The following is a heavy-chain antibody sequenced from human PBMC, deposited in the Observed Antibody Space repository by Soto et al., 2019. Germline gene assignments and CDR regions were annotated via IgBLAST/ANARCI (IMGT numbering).Heavy chain of an antibody. D-gene: IGHD3-3*01. V-gene: IGHV3-23*01. CDR1: GFTFSSYA. Sequence: GGSLRLSCAASGFTFSSYAMSWVRQAPGKGLEWVSAISGSGGSTYYADSVKGRFTTSRDNSKNTLYLQMNSLRAEDTAVYYCAKEYYDFRSGLAWYYIDYWGKGTLVTVSS. J-gene: IGHJ4*02. CDR2: ISGSGGST. CDR3: AKEYYDFRSGLAWYYIDY.